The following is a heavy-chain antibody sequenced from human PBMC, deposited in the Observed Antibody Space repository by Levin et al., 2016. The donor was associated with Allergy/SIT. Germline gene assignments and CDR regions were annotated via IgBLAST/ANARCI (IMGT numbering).Heavy chain of an antibody. D-gene: IGHD6-13*01. CDR2: IYYSGST. Sequence: WIRQPPGKGLEWIGYIYYSGSTNYNPSLKSRVTISVDTSKNQFSLKLSSVTAADTAVYYCARANIAAAGLDYWGQGTLVTVSS. J-gene: IGHJ4*02. CDR3: ARANIAAAGLDY. V-gene: IGHV4-59*01.